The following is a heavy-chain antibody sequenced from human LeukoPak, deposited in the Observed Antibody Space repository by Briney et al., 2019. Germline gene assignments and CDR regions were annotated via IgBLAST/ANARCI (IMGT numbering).Heavy chain of an antibody. D-gene: IGHD3-22*01. J-gene: IGHJ4*02. Sequence: GGSLRLSCAAFGFTFSSYGMHWVRQAPGKGLEWVAFIRHDGSYQQYADSVKGRFTVSRDNSKDMVYLQMNSLRTEDTAVYYCAKNRDSSDYPRDFDFWGQGTLVTVSS. V-gene: IGHV3-30*02. CDR2: IRHDGSYQ. CDR1: GFTFSSYG. CDR3: AKNRDSSDYPRDFDF.